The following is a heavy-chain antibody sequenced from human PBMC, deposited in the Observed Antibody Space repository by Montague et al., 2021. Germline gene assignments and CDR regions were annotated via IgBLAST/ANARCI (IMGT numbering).Heavy chain of an antibody. J-gene: IGHJ4*02. CDR1: GFPFEDYS. D-gene: IGHD1-26*01. Sequence: SLRLSCAASGFPFEDYSMNWVRQTPEKGLEWVAYIHKSGHTTHQADFVEGRFTISRDNAKNSLFLAMNDLRDDDTAIYYCVRDPHSLDFWGQGVLVTVSS. CDR3: VRDPHSLDF. CDR2: IHKSGHTT. V-gene: IGHV3-48*02.